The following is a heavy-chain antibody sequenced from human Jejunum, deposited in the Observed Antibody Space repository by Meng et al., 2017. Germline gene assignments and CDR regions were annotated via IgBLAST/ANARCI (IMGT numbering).Heavy chain of an antibody. D-gene: IGHD1-26*01. V-gene: IGHV4-34*01. CDR1: GGSISGYF. J-gene: IGHJ4*02. CDR3: ARHEVDFDN. Sequence: QGQLHQWGAGLWKPSETLSLTCAVYGGSISGYFWSWIRQAPGEGLEWVGEFTRGGTTNYNPSLKSRVTISADTSKNQFSLTLSSVSAADTAVYYCARHEVDFDNWGQGTLVTVSS. CDR2: FTRGGTT.